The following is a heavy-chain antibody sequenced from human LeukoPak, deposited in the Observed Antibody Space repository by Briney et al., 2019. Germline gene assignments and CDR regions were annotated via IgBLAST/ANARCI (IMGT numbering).Heavy chain of an antibody. CDR1: GFTFSSYA. CDR2: ISYDGSNK. D-gene: IGHD2-21*02. V-gene: IGHV3-30*01. J-gene: IGHJ1*01. Sequence: PGRSLRLSCAASGFTFSSYAMHWVRQAPGKGLEWVAVISYDGSNKYYADSVKGRITISRDNSKNTLYLQMNSLRAEDTAVYYCARMAYCGGDCYEYFQHWGQGTLVTVSS. CDR3: ARMAYCGGDCYEYFQH.